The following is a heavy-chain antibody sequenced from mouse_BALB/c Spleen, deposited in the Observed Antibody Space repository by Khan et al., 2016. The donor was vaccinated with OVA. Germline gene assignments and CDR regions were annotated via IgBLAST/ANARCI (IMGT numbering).Heavy chain of an antibody. D-gene: IGHD2-1*01. CDR2: IFPGTGTT. V-gene: IGHV1S132*01. J-gene: IGHJ3*01. CDR3: ARGYFGNYEFVY. CDR1: GYTFTSYW. Sequence: QVQRQQSGAELVKPGASVKLSCKTSGYTFTSYWIQWVKQRPGQGLGWIGQIFPGTGTTYYNENFKGKATLTVDTSSSTAYMQVSSLTSEDSAVYFCARGYFGNYEFVYWGQGTLVTVSP.